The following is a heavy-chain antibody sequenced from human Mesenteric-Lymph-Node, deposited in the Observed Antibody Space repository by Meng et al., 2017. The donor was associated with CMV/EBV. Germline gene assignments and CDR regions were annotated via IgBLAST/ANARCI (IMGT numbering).Heavy chain of an antibody. V-gene: IGHV1-18*01. J-gene: IGHJ6*02. Sequence: ASVNVSCKASGYTVSSYGINWVRQAPGQGLEWMGWISAYNGNTHYAQKFQGRVTVTTDTSTTTAYMELRSLRSDDTAVYYCARTWILSYYYYGMDVWGQGTTVTVSS. D-gene: IGHD2-2*03. CDR3: ARTWILSYYYYGMDV. CDR1: GYTVSSYG. CDR2: ISAYNGNT.